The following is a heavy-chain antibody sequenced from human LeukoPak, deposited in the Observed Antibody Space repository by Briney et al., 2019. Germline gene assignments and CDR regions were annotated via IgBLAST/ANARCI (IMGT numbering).Heavy chain of an antibody. CDR3: ARVRVAARPDDAFDI. J-gene: IGHJ3*02. V-gene: IGHV4-31*03. CDR2: IYYSGST. Sequence: SLSLTCTVSGGSLSSGGYYWGWIRQHPGKDLEWIGDIYYSGSTYYNTSLKSRVTISVDTSKNQFSLKLSSVTAADTAVYYCARVRVAARPDDAFDIWGQGTMVTVSS. CDR1: GGSLSSGGYY. D-gene: IGHD6-6*01.